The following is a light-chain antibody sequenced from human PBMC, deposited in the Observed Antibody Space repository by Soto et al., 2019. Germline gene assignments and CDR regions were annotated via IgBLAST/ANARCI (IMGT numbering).Light chain of an antibody. CDR2: GTS. J-gene: IGKJ5*01. CDR3: QQYGNSPIT. CDR1: QSVSSNY. V-gene: IGKV3-20*01. Sequence: EIVLTQSPGTLSLSPGERVTLSCSASQSVSSNYLAWYQQKPGQAPRLLIYGTSSRATGIPDRFSGSGSGTDFTLTISRLEPEDFAVYYCQQYGNSPITFGQGTRLEIK.